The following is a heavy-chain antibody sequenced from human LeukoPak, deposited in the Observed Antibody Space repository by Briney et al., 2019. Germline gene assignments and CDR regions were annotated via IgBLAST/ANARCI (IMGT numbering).Heavy chain of an antibody. D-gene: IGHD4-17*01. J-gene: IGHJ4*02. CDR1: GGSISSSSYY. V-gene: IGHV4-39*01. Sequence: PSETLSLTCTVSGGSISSSSYYWGWIRQPPEKGLEWIGSIYYSGNTYYNPSLKSRVTISIDTSKNQFSLNLNSVTAADTAVYYCARHATVTSLTFAYWGQGTLLTVSS. CDR2: IYYSGNT. CDR3: ARHATVTSLTFAY.